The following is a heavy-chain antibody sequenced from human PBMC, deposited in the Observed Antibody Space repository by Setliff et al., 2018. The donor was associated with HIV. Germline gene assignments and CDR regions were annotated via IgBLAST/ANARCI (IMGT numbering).Heavy chain of an antibody. Sequence: QPGGSLRLSCAASGFTFSRFWMHWVRQAPGQGLVWVSGINNDTTTTTYADSVKGRFAISRDNAKNSLYLQMNSLRAEDTAVYYCYIGHYTKSSGWGQGTLVTVSS. CDR1: GFTFSRFW. J-gene: IGHJ4*02. CDR2: INNDTTTT. CDR3: YIGHYTKSSG. D-gene: IGHD3-3*01. V-gene: IGHV3-74*01.